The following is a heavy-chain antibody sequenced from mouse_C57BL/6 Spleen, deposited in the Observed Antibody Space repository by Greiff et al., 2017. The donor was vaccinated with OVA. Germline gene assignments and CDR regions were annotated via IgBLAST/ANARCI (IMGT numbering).Heavy chain of an antibody. CDR3: ARAWEGYAMDY. D-gene: IGHD4-1*01. CDR2: INYDGSST. CDR1: GFTFSDYY. V-gene: IGHV5-16*01. Sequence: DVKLVESEGGLVQPGSSMKLSCTASGFTFSDYYMAWVRQVPEKGLEWVANINYDGSSTYYLDSLKSRFIISRDNAKNILYLQMSSLKSEDTATYYCARAWEGYAMDYWGQGTSVTVSS. J-gene: IGHJ4*01.